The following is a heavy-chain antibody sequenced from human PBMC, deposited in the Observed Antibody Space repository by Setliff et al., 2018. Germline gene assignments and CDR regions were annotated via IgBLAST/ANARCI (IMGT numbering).Heavy chain of an antibody. CDR1: GYSISSGHF. D-gene: IGHD3-16*02. J-gene: IGHJ4*02. Sequence: PSETLSLTCGVSGYSISSGHFWGWIRQPPGKGLEWLGNIFHSGSTYYNPTLNSRVTMSVDTSKNQFSLKLSSVTAADTAVYYCARGYPYYDYVWGSYRYWYFDYWGQGTLVTVSS. CDR2: IFHSGST. V-gene: IGHV4-38-2*01. CDR3: ARGYPYYDYVWGSYRYWYFDY.